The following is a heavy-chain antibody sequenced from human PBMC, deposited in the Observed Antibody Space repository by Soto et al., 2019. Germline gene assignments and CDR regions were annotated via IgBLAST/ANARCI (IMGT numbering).Heavy chain of an antibody. CDR3: AKELIDYEGPFDY. CDR2: ISYDGSNK. V-gene: IGHV3-30*18. J-gene: IGHJ4*02. Sequence: PVGSLRLSCAASGFTFSSYGMHWVRQAPGKGLEWVAVISYDGSNKYYADSVKGRFTISRDNSKNTLYLQMSSLRAEDTAVYYCAKELIDYEGPFDYWGQGTLVTVSS. CDR1: GFTFSSYG. D-gene: IGHD4-17*01.